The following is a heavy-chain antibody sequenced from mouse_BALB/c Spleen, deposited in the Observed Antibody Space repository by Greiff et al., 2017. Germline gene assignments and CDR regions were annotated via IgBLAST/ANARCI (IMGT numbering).Heavy chain of an antibody. V-gene: IGHV14-4*02. J-gene: IGHJ4*01. CDR3: NARGGARGLREAMDY. Sequence: EVQLQQSGAELVRSGASVKLSCTASGFNIKDYYMHWVKQRPEQGLEWIGWIDPENGDTEYAPKFQGKATMTADTSSNTAYLQLSSRTSEDTAVYYCNARGGARGLREAMDYWGQGTSVTVSA. CDR2: IDPENGDT. CDR1: GFNIKDYY. D-gene: IGHD3-1*01.